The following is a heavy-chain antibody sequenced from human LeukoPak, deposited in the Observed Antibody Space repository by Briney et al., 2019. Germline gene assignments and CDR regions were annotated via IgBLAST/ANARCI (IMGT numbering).Heavy chain of an antibody. Sequence: GGSLRLSCAASGFTFSSYAMSWVRQAPARGLEWVSSLRGDGDTFYADSVKGRFTISRDNPKNTLYLQMNRLRAEDTAVYFCAKRGVVIRVILVGFHKEAYYFDSWGQGALVTVSS. CDR2: LRGDGDT. CDR1: GFTFSSYA. J-gene: IGHJ4*02. CDR3: AKRGVVIRVILVGFHKEAYYFDS. D-gene: IGHD3-22*01. V-gene: IGHV3-23*01.